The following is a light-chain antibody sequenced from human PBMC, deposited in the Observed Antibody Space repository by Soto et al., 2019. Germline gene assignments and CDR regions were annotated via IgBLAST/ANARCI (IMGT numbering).Light chain of an antibody. CDR3: ETWDSNIWV. V-gene: IGLV4-60*02. J-gene: IGLJ3*02. CDR2: LEGSGSY. CDR1: SGHSSYI. Sequence: QLVLTQSSSASASLGSSVKLTCTLSSGHSSYIIAWHQQQPGKAPRYLMKLEGSGSYNKGSGVPDRFSGSSSGADRYLTISHLQFEDEADYYCETWDSNIWVFGGGTKVTVL.